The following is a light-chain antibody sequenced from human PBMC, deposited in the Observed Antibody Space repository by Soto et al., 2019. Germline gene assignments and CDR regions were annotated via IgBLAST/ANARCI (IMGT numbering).Light chain of an antibody. CDR1: SSDVGAYNS. CDR3: CSSAPESTYV. V-gene: IGLV2-23*01. Sequence: QSALAQPASVSGSPGQSITISCTGTSSDVGAYNSVSWYQQHPHKAPQVIIYKGTQRPSGVSNRFSGSTSGNAASLTISGLQADDEADYFCCSSAPESTYVFXNGTKVTVL. CDR2: KGT. J-gene: IGLJ1*01.